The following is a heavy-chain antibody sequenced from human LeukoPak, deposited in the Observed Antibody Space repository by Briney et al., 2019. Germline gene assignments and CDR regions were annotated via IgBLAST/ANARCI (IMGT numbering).Heavy chain of an antibody. V-gene: IGHV4-59*01. CDR3: ARDRAITFGGVIVGRYFDY. CDR1: GGSISSYY. J-gene: IGHJ4*02. D-gene: IGHD3-16*02. CDR2: NYYSGST. Sequence: SETLSLTCTVSGGSISSYYWSWIRQPPGKGLEWIGYNYYSGSTNYNPSLKSRVTISVDTSKNQFSLKLSSVTAADAAVYYCARDRAITFGGVIVGRYFDYWGQGTLVTVSS.